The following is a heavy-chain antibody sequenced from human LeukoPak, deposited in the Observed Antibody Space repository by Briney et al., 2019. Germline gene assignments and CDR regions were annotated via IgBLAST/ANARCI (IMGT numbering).Heavy chain of an antibody. D-gene: IGHD2-15*01. CDR2: ISSSSSYI. Sequence: GGSLRLSCAASGFTFSSYSMNSVRQAPGKGLEWVSSISSSSSYICYADSVEGRFTISRDNAKNSLYLQMNSLRAEHTAVYYCARGDSSGDYWGQGTLVTASS. CDR3: ARGDSSGDY. J-gene: IGHJ4*02. V-gene: IGHV3-21*01. CDR1: GFTFSSYS.